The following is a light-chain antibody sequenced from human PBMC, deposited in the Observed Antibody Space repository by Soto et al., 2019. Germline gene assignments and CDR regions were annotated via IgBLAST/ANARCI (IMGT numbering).Light chain of an antibody. V-gene: IGLV1-36*01. CDR1: SSNIGNNA. Sequence: QSVLTQPPSVSEAPRQRVTISCSGSSSNIGNNAVNWYQQLPGKAPKLLIYYDDLLPSGVSDRFSGSKSGTSASLAISGLQSEDEADYFCCSYAGSRTYVIFGGGTKLTVL. CDR3: CSYAGSRTYVI. CDR2: YDD. J-gene: IGLJ2*01.